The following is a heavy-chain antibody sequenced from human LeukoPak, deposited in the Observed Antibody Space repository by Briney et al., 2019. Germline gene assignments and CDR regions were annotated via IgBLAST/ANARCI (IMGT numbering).Heavy chain of an antibody. D-gene: IGHD3-10*01. CDR2: ISAYSGDT. Sequence: GASVKVSCKASGYTFINYGISWVRQAPGQGLEWMGWISAYSGDTNYTQKVQGRLTMTTDTSTSTAYMELRNLRSDDTAVYYCAKVGPIWFGEPTFDYWGQGTLVTVSS. CDR1: GYTFINYG. V-gene: IGHV1-18*01. CDR3: AKVGPIWFGEPTFDY. J-gene: IGHJ4*02.